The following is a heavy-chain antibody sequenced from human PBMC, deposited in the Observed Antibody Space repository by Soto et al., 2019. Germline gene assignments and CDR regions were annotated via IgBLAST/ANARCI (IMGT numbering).Heavy chain of an antibody. V-gene: IGHV3-23*01. J-gene: IGHJ4*02. CDR3: AKERSSGWSLDY. D-gene: IGHD6-19*01. CDR2: ISGSGDST. CDR1: GFTFSTYA. Sequence: GGSLRLSCAASGFTFSTYAMSWVSQAPGKGLEWVSGISGSGDSTYYADSVKGRFTVSRDNSKNTLYLQMNSLRAEDTAVFYCAKERSSGWSLDYWGQGTLVTVSS.